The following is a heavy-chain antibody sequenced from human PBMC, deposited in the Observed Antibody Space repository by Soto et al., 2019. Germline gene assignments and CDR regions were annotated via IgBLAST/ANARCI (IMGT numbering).Heavy chain of an antibody. CDR3: AGGGTYGTYFDY. V-gene: IGHV3-64*01. D-gene: IGHD4-17*01. CDR1: GFTFSSYA. J-gene: IGHJ4*02. Sequence: EVQLVESGGGLVQPGGSLRLSCAASGFTFSSYAMHWVRQAPGKGLEYVSAISSNGGSTYYANSVKGRFTISRDNSKNTLYLQRGSLRAEDMAVYYCAGGGTYGTYFDYWGQGTLVTVSS. CDR2: ISSNGGST.